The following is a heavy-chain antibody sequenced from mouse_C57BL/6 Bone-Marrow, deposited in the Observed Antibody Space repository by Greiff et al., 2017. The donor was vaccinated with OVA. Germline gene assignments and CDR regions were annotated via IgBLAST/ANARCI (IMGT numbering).Heavy chain of an antibody. D-gene: IGHD1-1*01. CDR2: IYPGDGDT. Sequence: VQLQQSGAELVQPGASVKISCKASGYAFSSYWMNWVKQRPGKGLEWIGLIYPGDGDTNYNGKFKGKATLTADKSSSTAYMQRSSLTSEDSAVYFCARSPLLLRSLFDYWGQGTTLTVSS. V-gene: IGHV1-80*01. CDR3: ARSPLLLRSLFDY. J-gene: IGHJ2*01. CDR1: GYAFSSYW.